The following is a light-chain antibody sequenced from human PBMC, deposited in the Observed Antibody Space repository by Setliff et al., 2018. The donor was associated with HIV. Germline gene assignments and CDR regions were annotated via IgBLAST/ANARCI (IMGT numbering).Light chain of an antibody. Sequence: SYELTQPPSVSVAPGKTARITCGGDNTGSKSVHWYQQKPGQAPVRVIYYDSDRPSGIPERFSGSNSGNTATLTISRVEAGDEADYYCQVWDSSSDHHVFGTGTKVTVL. J-gene: IGLJ1*01. CDR2: YDS. CDR3: QVWDSSSDHHV. CDR1: NTGSKS. V-gene: IGLV3-21*04.